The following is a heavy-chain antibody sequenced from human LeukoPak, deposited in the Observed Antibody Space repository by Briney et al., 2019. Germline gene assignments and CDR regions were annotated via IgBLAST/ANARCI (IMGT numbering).Heavy chain of an antibody. CDR3: ARFLPYYDSSGYQGHFDY. CDR2: TYYRSKWYN. Sequence: SQTLSLTCAISGDSVSSNSAARNWIRQSPSRGLECLGRTYYRSKWYNDYAVSVKSRITINPDTSKNQFSLQLNSVTPEDTAVYYCARFLPYYDSSGYQGHFDYWGQGTLVTVSS. CDR1: GDSVSSNSAA. D-gene: IGHD3-22*01. J-gene: IGHJ4*02. V-gene: IGHV6-1*01.